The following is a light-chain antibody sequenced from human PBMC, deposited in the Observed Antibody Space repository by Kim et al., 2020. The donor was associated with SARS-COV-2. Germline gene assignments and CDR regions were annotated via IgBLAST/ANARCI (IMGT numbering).Light chain of an antibody. V-gene: IGLV2-18*02. CDR3: SSYTSSSTFDV. CDR2: EVS. CDR1: SSDVGSYNR. J-gene: IGLJ1*01. Sequence: QSALTQPPSVSGSPGQSVTISCTGTSSDVGSYNRVSWYQQPPGTATKLMIYEVSNRPSGVPDRFSGSKSGNTASLTISGLQAEDEADYYCSSYTSSSTFDVFGTGTKVTVL.